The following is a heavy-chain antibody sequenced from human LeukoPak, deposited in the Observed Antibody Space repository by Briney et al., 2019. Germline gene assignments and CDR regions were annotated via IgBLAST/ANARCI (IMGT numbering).Heavy chain of an antibody. Sequence: SETLSLTCTVSGYSISSGYYWGWVRQPPGKGLEWIGSIYYSGSTYYNPSLKSRVTISVDTSKNQFSLKLSSVTAADTAVYYCARHRSSSWYDVAYYYYYMDVWGKGTTVTISS. CDR2: IYYSGST. V-gene: IGHV4-38-2*02. CDR3: ARHRSSSWYDVAYYYYYMDV. J-gene: IGHJ6*03. D-gene: IGHD6-13*01. CDR1: GYSISSGYY.